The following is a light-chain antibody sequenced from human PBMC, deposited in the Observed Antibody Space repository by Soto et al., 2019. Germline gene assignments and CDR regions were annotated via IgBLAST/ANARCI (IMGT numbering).Light chain of an antibody. CDR3: QQRSNWPIT. Sequence: EIVLTQSLGTLSLSPGERATLSCRANQTISNTLAWYQQKPGQAPRLLIYDASKRATGIPARFSGSGSGTDFTLTISSLQSEDFAVYYCQQRSNWPITFGQGTRLENK. J-gene: IGKJ5*01. CDR1: QTISNT. CDR2: DAS. V-gene: IGKV3-11*01.